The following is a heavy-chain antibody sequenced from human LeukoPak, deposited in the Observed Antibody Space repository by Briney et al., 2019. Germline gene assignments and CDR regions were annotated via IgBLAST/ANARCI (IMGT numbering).Heavy chain of an antibody. J-gene: IGHJ4*02. CDR1: GFTFSSYA. D-gene: IGHD6-19*01. CDR2: IFGSGGSA. Sequence: PGGSLRLSCTASGFTFSSYAMYWVRQAPGKGLEWVSGIFGSGGSAHYADSVKGRFTISRDNSKNTVYLQMNSLRAEDTAVYYCGKTTTGYSSGRYPAWPVDYWGQGTLATVSS. CDR3: GKTTTGYSSGRYPAWPVDY. V-gene: IGHV3-23*01.